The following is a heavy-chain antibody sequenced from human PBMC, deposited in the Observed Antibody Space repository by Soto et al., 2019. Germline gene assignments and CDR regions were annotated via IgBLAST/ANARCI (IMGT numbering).Heavy chain of an antibody. CDR2: IDPSDAYT. V-gene: IGHV5-10-1*01. Sequence: GESLKISCKGSGYSFTSYWSSWVRQMPGKGLEWMGRIDPSDAYTNYSPSFQGHVTISADKSISTAYLQWSSLKASDTAMYYCARSAGLDDQFYYYYGMDVWGQGTTVTVSS. D-gene: IGHD6-19*01. CDR3: ARSAGLDDQFYYYYGMDV. J-gene: IGHJ6*02. CDR1: GYSFTSYW.